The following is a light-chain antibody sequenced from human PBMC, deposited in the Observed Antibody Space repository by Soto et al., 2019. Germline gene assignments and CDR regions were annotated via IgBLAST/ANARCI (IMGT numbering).Light chain of an antibody. CDR1: SSDVGGYNY. CDR2: DVT. V-gene: IGLV2-14*03. Sequence: QSVLTQPASVSGSPGQSITISCTCTSSDVGGYNYVSWYQHHPDKAPKLVIYDVTNRPSGVSNRFSGSKAGNTASLTISGLQAEDGADYYCNSYTGSATPYVFGTGTKLTVL. CDR3: NSYTGSATPYV. J-gene: IGLJ1*01.